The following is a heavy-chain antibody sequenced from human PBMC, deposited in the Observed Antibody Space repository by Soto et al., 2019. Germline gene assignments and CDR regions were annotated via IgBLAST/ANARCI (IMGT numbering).Heavy chain of an antibody. CDR2: IIPIFGTA. CDR3: ARDDVDTAMPDGMDV. D-gene: IGHD5-18*01. Sequence: QVQLVQSGAEVKKPGSSVKVSCKASGGTFSSYAISWVRQAPGQGLEWMGGIIPIFGTANYAQKFQGRVTITADESTSTAYMERSSLRAEDTAVYYCARDDVDTAMPDGMDVWGQGTTVTVSS. CDR1: GGTFSSYA. J-gene: IGHJ6*02. V-gene: IGHV1-69*12.